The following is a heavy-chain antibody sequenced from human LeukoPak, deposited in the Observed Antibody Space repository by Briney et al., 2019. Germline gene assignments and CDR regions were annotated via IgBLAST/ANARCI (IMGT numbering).Heavy chain of an antibody. J-gene: IGHJ4*02. CDR2: INHSGST. CDR3: AREYCSSNSCFGYFDY. CDR1: GGSFSGYY. D-gene: IGHD2-2*01. V-gene: IGHV4-34*01. Sequence: SETLSLTCAVYGGSFSGYYWSWIRQPPGKGLEWIGEINHSGSTNYNPSLKSRVTISVDTSKNQFSLKLSSVTAADTAVYYCAREYCSSNSCFGYFDYWDQGTLVTVSS.